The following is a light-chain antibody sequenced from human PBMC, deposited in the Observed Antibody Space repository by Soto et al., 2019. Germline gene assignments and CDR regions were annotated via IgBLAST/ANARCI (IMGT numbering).Light chain of an antibody. V-gene: IGKV3-20*01. CDR2: GAS. CDR3: QQHGSTPWT. Sequence: EIVLTQSPDTLSLSPGERATLSCRASQSVSSNYLIWYQQKPGQAPRPLIYGASSRVPGIPDRFSGSGSGTDFTLTISRLEPEDFAVFYCQQHGSTPWTFGQGTKVEIK. CDR1: QSVSSNY. J-gene: IGKJ1*01.